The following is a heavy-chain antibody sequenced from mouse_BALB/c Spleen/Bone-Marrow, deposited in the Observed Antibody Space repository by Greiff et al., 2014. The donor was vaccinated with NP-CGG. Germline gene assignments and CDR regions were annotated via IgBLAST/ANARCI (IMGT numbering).Heavy chain of an antibody. CDR3: ARGTTVHYYAMDY. J-gene: IGHJ4*01. D-gene: IGHD1-1*01. CDR2: INPYNDGT. CDR1: GYTFTSYV. V-gene: IGHV1-14*01. Sequence: VQLKESGPELVKPGASVKMSCKASGYTFTSYVMHWVKQKPGKGLEWIGYINPYNDGTKYNEKFKGKATLTSDKSSSTAYMELSSRTSEDSAVYYCARGTTVHYYAMDYWGQGTSVTVSS.